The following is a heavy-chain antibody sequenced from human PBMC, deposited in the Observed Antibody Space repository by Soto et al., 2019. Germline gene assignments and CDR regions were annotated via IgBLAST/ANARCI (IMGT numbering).Heavy chain of an antibody. Sequence: HPGGSLRLSCAASGFSFSSYAMSWVRQAPGKGLEWVSAISGSGGSTYYADSVKGRFTITRDNSKNTLYLQMNSLRAEDTAVYYCAKAPSGGSYFDYWGQGTLVTVSS. D-gene: IGHD6-6*01. J-gene: IGHJ4*02. CDR2: ISGSGGST. CDR3: AKAPSGGSYFDY. V-gene: IGHV3-23*01. CDR1: GFSFSSYA.